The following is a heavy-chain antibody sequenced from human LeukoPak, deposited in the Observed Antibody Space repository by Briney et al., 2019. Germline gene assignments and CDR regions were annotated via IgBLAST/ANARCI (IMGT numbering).Heavy chain of an antibody. CDR2: IYYSGST. D-gene: IGHD3-10*01. J-gene: IGHJ5*02. CDR3: ARGQFGEYNWFDP. Sequence: SETLSLTCTVPGGSISSGTYYWGWIRQPPGKGLEWIGSIYYSGSTYYNPSPKSRVTISVDTSKNQFSLKLSSVTAADTAAYYCARGQFGEYNWFDPWGQGTLVTVSS. CDR1: GGSISSGTYY. V-gene: IGHV4-39*07.